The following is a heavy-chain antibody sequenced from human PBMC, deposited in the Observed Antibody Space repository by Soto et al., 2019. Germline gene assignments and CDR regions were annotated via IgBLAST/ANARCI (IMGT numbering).Heavy chain of an antibody. Sequence: EVQLVESGGGLVQPGGSLRLSCAASGFTVSSNYMTWVRQAPGKGLEWVSLIHSGGSTYYAGSVKGRFTISRDNSKNTLFLQRNRLRVEDTAVYYCARDDVNCSGGRFYGVPMEVWGNGTTVTVSS. J-gene: IGHJ6*01. V-gene: IGHV3-66*01. CDR1: GFTVSSNY. CDR3: ARDDVNCSGGRFYGVPMEV. CDR2: IHSGGST. D-gene: IGHD2-15*01.